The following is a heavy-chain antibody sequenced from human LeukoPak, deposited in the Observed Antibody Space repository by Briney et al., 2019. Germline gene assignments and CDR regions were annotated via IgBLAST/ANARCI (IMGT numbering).Heavy chain of an antibody. Sequence: PSETLSLTCAVYGGSFSGYYWSWIRQPPGKGLEWIGEINHSGSTNNNPSLKSRVTISVDRSKNQFSLRLTSVTAADTAVYYCARVRWDSSSSEDYWGQGTLVTVSS. CDR1: GGSFSGYY. CDR3: ARVRWDSSSSEDY. J-gene: IGHJ4*02. V-gene: IGHV4-34*01. CDR2: INHSGST. D-gene: IGHD6-6*01.